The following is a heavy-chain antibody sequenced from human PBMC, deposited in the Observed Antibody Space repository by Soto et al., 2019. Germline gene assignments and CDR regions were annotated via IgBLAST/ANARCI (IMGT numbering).Heavy chain of an antibody. V-gene: IGHV5-51*01. CDR1: GYSFTSYW. Sequence: PGESLKISCKGSGYSFTSYWIGGVRQMPGKGLEWMGIIYPGDSDTRYSPSFQGQVTISADKSISTACLQWSSLKASDTAMYYCARRGSTYSYGMDVWGQGTTVTVSS. CDR3: ARRGSTYSYGMDV. J-gene: IGHJ6*02. D-gene: IGHD3-10*01. CDR2: IYPGDSDT.